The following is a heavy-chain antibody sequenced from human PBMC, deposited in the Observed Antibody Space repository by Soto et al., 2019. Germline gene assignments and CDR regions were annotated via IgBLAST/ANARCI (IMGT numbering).Heavy chain of an antibody. D-gene: IGHD4-17*01. V-gene: IGHV3-33*01. CDR1: GFTFSSYG. CDR2: IWYDGSNK. Sequence: GGSLRLSCAASGFTFSSYGMHWVRQAPGKGLEWVAVIWYDGSNKYYADSVKGRFTISRDNSKNTLYLQMNSLRAEDTAVYYCARDPQDRAVTTSWFDPWGQGTLVTVSS. J-gene: IGHJ5*02. CDR3: ARDPQDRAVTTSWFDP.